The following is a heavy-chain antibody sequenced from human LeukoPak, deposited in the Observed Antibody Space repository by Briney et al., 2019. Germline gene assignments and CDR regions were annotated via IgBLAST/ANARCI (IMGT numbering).Heavy chain of an antibody. J-gene: IGHJ4*02. CDR2: IYTSGST. CDR3: ARGTYYYDSSGFYKLDY. D-gene: IGHD3-22*01. V-gene: IGHV4-4*07. Sequence: SETLSLTCTVSGGSITSYYWSWIRQPAGKGLEWIGRIYTSGSTNYNPSLKSRVTMSVDTSKNQFSLKLISVTAADTAVYYCARGTYYYDSSGFYKLDYWGQGTLVTVSS. CDR1: GGSITSYY.